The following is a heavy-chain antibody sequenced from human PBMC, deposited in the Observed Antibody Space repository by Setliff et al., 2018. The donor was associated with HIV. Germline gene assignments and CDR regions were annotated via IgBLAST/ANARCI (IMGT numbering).Heavy chain of an antibody. CDR1: GFTFSDYD. V-gene: IGHV3-30*02. CDR3: TTEDPWLRFGH. J-gene: IGHJ5*02. Sequence: GGSLRLSCAASGFTFSDYDIHWVRQAPGKGLEWVAFMRYDGSNKDYADSVKGRFTISRDNSKNTLFLQMNSLKTEDTAVYYCTTEDPWLRFGHWGQGTLVTVSS. D-gene: IGHD5-12*01. CDR2: MRYDGSNK.